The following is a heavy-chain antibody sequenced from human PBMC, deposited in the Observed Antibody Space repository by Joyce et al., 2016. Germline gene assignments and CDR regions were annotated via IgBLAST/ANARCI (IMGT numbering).Heavy chain of an antibody. J-gene: IGHJ4*02. D-gene: IGHD4-17*01. V-gene: IGHV4-38-2*02. CDR3: AKDPRNYGVY. Sequence: QVQLQESGPGLVKPSETLSLTCVVSGDSISSGYYWGWIRQPPGKGLEWIGSSYHSGRTYYNPSLKSRVTMSVDTSKNQFSLNLSSVTAADTAVYYCAKDPRNYGVYWGQGTLVTVSS. CDR1: GDSISSGYY. CDR2: SYHSGRT.